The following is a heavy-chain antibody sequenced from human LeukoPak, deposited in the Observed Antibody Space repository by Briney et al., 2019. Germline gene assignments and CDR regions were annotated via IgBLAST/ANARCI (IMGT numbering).Heavy chain of an antibody. CDR1: GGSLSSSSYY. Sequence: SETLSLTCTVSGGSLSSSSYYWGWIRQPPGKGLEWIGSIYYSGSTYYNPSLKSRVTISVDKSKNQFSLKLSSVTAADTAVYYCARDYEEQWLSSYGAFDIWGQGTMVTVSS. D-gene: IGHD6-19*01. CDR2: IYYSGST. CDR3: ARDYEEQWLSSYGAFDI. V-gene: IGHV4-39*07. J-gene: IGHJ3*02.